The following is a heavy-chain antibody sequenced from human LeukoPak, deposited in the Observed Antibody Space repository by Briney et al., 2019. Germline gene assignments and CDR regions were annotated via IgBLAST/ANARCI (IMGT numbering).Heavy chain of an antibody. CDR1: GGTFSSYA. Sequence: GSSVKVSCKASGGTFSSYAISWVRQAPGQGLEWMGGSIPIFGTANYAQKFQGRVTITADESTSTAYMELSSLRSEDTAVYYCARDGDALVTIFPYSYYGMDVWGQGTTVTVSS. D-gene: IGHD3-3*01. V-gene: IGHV1-69*01. CDR3: ARDGDALVTIFPYSYYGMDV. J-gene: IGHJ6*02. CDR2: SIPIFGTA.